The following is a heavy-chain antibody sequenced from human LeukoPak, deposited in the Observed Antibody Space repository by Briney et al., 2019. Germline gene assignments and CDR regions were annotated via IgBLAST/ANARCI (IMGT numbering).Heavy chain of an antibody. CDR2: IYYSGST. D-gene: IGHD1-26*01. J-gene: IGHJ4*02. CDR1: GGSISSYY. CDR3: ARESGSARAFYFDY. Sequence: SETLSLTCTVSGGSISSYYWSWIWQPPGKGLEWVGYIYYSGSTNYNPSLKSRVTISVDTSKNQFSLKLSSVTAADTAVYYCARESGSARAFYFDYWGQGTLVTVSS. V-gene: IGHV4-59*01.